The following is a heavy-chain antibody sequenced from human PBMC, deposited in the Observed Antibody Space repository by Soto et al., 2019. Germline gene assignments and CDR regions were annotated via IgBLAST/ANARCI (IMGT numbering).Heavy chain of an antibody. D-gene: IGHD3-16*01. J-gene: IGHJ4*02. CDR3: AKDLSPVAGAGLFDY. Sequence: GGSLRLSCAASGFTFSSYAMSWVRQAPGKGREWVSAISGSGGSTYYADSVKGRFTISRDNSKNTLYLQMNSLRAEDTAVYYCAKDLSPVAGAGLFDYWGQGTLVTVSS. CDR2: ISGSGGST. V-gene: IGHV3-23*01. CDR1: GFTFSSYA.